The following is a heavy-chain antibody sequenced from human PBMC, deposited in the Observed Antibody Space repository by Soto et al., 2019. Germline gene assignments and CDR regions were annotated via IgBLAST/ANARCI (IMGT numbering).Heavy chain of an antibody. CDR3: ARHATIFGVVNN. Sequence: PSETLSLTCTVSGGSISTRSSYWGWIRQPPGKGLEWIGNIYYIGNTYYNPSLKSRVTISVDTSKNQFSLKLSSVTAADTAVYYCARHATIFGVVNNWGQGTLVTVSS. V-gene: IGHV4-39*01. D-gene: IGHD3-3*01. CDR2: IYYIGNT. J-gene: IGHJ4*02. CDR1: GGSISTRSSY.